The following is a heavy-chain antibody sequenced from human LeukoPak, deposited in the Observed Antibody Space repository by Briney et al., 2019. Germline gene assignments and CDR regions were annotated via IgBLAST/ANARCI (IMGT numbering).Heavy chain of an antibody. J-gene: IGHJ4*02. V-gene: IGHV3-23*01. CDR1: GFTFSSYA. CDR3: AKDLGIVGGGSDY. CDR2: ISGGGGGT. D-gene: IGHD1-26*01. Sequence: GGSLRLSCAASGFTFSSYAMNWVRQAPGKGLEWVSAISGGGGGTYSADSVKGRFTISRDNSKNTLYLQMNSLSAEDTAVYYCAKDLGIVGGGSDYWGQGTLVTVSS.